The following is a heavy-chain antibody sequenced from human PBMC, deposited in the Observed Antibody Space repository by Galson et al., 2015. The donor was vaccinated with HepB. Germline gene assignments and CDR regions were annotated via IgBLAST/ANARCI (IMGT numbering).Heavy chain of an antibody. J-gene: IGHJ5*02. D-gene: IGHD3-22*01. V-gene: IGHV3-33*01. CDR2: IWYDGSNK. CDR3: ARSGNYYDSSGPPPNWFDP. Sequence: SLRLSCAASGFTFSSYGMHWVRQAPGKGLEWVAVIWYDGSNKYYADSVKGRFTISRDNSKNTLYLQMNSLRAEDTAVYYCARSGNYYDSSGPPPNWFDPWGQGTLVTVSS. CDR1: GFTFSSYG.